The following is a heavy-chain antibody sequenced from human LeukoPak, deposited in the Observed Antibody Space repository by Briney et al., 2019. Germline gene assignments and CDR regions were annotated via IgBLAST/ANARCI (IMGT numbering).Heavy chain of an antibody. CDR1: GFTFSSYA. V-gene: IGHV3-49*04. J-gene: IGHJ3*02. CDR3: TRDGTGLVGYAFDI. Sequence: PGGSLRLSCAASGFTFSSYAMSWVRQAPGKGLEWVGFIRSKAYGGTTEYAASVKVRFTISRDDSKSIAYLQMNSLKTEDTAVYYCTRDGTGLVGYAFDIWGQGTMVTVSS. D-gene: IGHD2-2*01. CDR2: IRSKAYGGTT.